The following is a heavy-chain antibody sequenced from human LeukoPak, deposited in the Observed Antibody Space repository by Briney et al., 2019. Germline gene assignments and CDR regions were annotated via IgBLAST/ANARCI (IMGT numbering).Heavy chain of an antibody. J-gene: IGHJ4*02. D-gene: IGHD2-2*01. Sequence: ASVKVSCKASGYTFTSYGVTWVRQAPGQGLEWMGWISAYNGITYYAQTLQGRVTMTTDTTTSTAYMELSSLRSEDTAVYYCARVSIVPAAMRSYFDYWGQGTLVTVSS. V-gene: IGHV1-18*01. CDR1: GYTFTSYG. CDR2: ISAYNGIT. CDR3: ARVSIVPAAMRSYFDY.